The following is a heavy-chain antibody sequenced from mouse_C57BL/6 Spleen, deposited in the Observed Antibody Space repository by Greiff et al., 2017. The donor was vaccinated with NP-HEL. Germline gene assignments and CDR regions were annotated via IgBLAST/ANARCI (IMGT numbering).Heavy chain of an antibody. CDR2: ISSGGSYT. V-gene: IGHV5-6*01. CDR1: GFTFSSYG. D-gene: IGHD1-1*01. Sequence: EVQLVESGGDLVKPGGSLKLSCAASGFTFSSYGMSWVRQTPDQRLEWVATISSGGSYTYYPDSVKGRFTISRDNAKNTLYLQMSSLKSEDTAMYYCARHYYGSSYDLDYWGQGTTLTVSS. J-gene: IGHJ2*01. CDR3: ARHYYGSSYDLDY.